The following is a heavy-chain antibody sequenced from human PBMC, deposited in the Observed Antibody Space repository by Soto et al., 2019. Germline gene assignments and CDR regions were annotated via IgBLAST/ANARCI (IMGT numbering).Heavy chain of an antibody. CDR1: GGSISSGGYS. D-gene: IGHD3-22*01. Sequence: PSETLSLTCAVSGGSISSGGYSWSWIRQPPGKGLEWIGYIYHSGSTYYNPSLKSRVTISVDRSKNQFSLKLSSVTAADTAVYYCARESPLDYYDSSGYSYYFDYWGQGTLVNVSS. CDR3: ARESPLDYYDSSGYSYYFDY. V-gene: IGHV4-30-2*01. J-gene: IGHJ4*02. CDR2: IYHSGST.